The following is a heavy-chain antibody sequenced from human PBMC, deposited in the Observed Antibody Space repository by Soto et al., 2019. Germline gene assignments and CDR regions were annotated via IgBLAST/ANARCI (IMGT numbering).Heavy chain of an antibody. CDR3: AKDPPYYDILTGYYWSDAFDI. CDR2: ISGSGGST. Sequence: PGGSLRLSCAASGFTFSSYAISWVRQAPGKGLEWVSAISGSGGSTYYADSVKGRFTISRDNSKNTLYLQMNSLRAEDTAVYYCAKDPPYYDILTGYYWSDAFDIWGQGTMVTVSS. J-gene: IGHJ3*02. V-gene: IGHV3-23*01. CDR1: GFTFSSYA. D-gene: IGHD3-9*01.